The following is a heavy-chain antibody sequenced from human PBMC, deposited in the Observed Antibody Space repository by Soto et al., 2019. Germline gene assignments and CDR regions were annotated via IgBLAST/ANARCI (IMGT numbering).Heavy chain of an antibody. CDR3: AREVAARHYYYGMDV. J-gene: IGHJ6*02. Sequence: ETLSLTCAVYGGSFSGYYWSWIRQPPGKGLEWIGEINHSGSTNYNPSLKSRVTISVDTSKNQFSLKLSSVTAADTAVYYCAREVAARHYYYGMDVWGQGTTVTVS. CDR1: GGSFSGYY. CDR2: INHSGST. D-gene: IGHD6-6*01. V-gene: IGHV4-34*01.